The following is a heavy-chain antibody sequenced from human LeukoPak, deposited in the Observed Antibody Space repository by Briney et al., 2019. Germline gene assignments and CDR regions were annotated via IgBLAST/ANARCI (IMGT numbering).Heavy chain of an antibody. CDR3: ARVARGVRSSSSYSDY. Sequence: GGSLRLSCAASGFTFSSYWMSWVRQAPGKGLEWVANIKQDGSEKYYVDSVKGRFTISRDNAKNSLYLQMNSLRAEDTAVYYCARVARGVRSSSSYSDYWGQGTLATVSS. J-gene: IGHJ4*02. V-gene: IGHV3-7*01. CDR2: IKQDGSEK. CDR1: GFTFSSYW. D-gene: IGHD6-6*01.